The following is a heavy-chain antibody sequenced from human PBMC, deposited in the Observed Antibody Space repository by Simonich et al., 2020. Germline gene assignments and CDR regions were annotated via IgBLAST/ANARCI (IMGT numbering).Heavy chain of an antibody. J-gene: IGHJ6*02. CDR2: IFHSGRP. CDR1: GYSISSGYY. V-gene: IGHV4-38-2*01. CDR3: ARVGYSNYYYYGMDV. D-gene: IGHD6-13*01. Sequence: QVQLQESGPGLVKPSETLSLTCAVSGYSISSGYYWGWIRQPPGKGRGWIGSIFHSGRPYYTPSLKGRVTIAVDTSKNQFSLKLSSVTAADTAVYYCARVGYSNYYYYGMDVWGQGTTVTVSS.